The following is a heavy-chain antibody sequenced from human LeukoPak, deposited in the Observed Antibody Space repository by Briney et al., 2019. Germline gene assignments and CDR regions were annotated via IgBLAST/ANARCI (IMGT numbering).Heavy chain of an antibody. CDR2: ISSSGSTI. CDR1: GFSFSSYW. J-gene: IGHJ4*02. CDR3: AKDLPTVTTQGDY. V-gene: IGHV3-48*01. D-gene: IGHD4-17*01. Sequence: PGGSLRLSCAASGFSFSSYWMTWVRQAPGKGLEWVSYISSSGSTIYYADSVKGRFTISRDNSKNTLYLQMNSLRTEDTAVYYCAKDLPTVTTQGDYWGQGTLVTVSS.